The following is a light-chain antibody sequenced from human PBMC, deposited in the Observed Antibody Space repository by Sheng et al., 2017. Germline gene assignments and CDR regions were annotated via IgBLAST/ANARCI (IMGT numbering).Light chain of an antibody. CDR1: QTLDSLY. Sequence: IVLTQSPATLSLSPGARAALSCKASQTLDSLYLAWYQQRPGQAPRLLIFNTYTRATGIPDRFSGSGSGTDFTLTISRLEPEDFAVYYCQQYGSSPYTFGQGTKLEI. CDR2: NTY. V-gene: IGKV3-20*01. J-gene: IGKJ2*01. CDR3: QQYGSSPYT.